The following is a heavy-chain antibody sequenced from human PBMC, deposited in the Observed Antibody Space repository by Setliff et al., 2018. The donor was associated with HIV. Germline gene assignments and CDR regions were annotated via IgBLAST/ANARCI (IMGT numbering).Heavy chain of an antibody. CDR1: GFTFRHYS. Sequence: GGSLRLSCAASGFTFRHYSMNWVRQAPGRGLEWVSYISGDSNIIDYADSVKGRFTISRDNAKNSLYLQMNSLRAEDMAIYYCTRDPVGAVLSYFDYWGQGSLVTVSS. V-gene: IGHV3-48*01. D-gene: IGHD1-26*01. J-gene: IGHJ4*02. CDR2: ISGDSNII. CDR3: TRDPVGAVLSYFDY.